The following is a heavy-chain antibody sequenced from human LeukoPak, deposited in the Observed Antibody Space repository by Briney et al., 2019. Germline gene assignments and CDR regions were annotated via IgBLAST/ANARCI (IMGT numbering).Heavy chain of an antibody. CDR3: ASRHCSGGDCYFAGADPFDH. CDR2: VYRDGKM. CDR1: GFTVSSTY. Sequence: GGSLRLSCAASGFTVSSTYMSWVRQSPGKGLEWVSVVYRDGKMFYIDSVKGRFAISRDTSKNTVYLQMNNLRAEDTAVYYCASRHCSGGDCYFAGADPFDHWGQGTLVTVSS. V-gene: IGHV3-53*01. D-gene: IGHD2-21*01. J-gene: IGHJ4*02.